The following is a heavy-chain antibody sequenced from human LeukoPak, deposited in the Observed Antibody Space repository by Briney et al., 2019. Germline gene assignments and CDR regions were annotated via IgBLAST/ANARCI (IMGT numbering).Heavy chain of an antibody. CDR2: IYYRWST. D-gene: IGHD4-23*01. Sequence: SVSLCLTCAVSGVSIASSSYCWGRLTPPPGPALVWFGSIYYRWSTSYNPCLKGRITISVDSSKNQFSLKLSPVTAADTAVYYCARTIGGPTSLFVPWGQGTLVTVSS. V-gene: IGHV4-39*01. CDR1: GVSIASSSYC. J-gene: IGHJ5*02. CDR3: ARTIGGPTSLFVP.